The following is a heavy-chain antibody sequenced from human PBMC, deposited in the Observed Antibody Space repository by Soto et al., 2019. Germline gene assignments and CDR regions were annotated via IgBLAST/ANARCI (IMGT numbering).Heavy chain of an antibody. J-gene: IGHJ4*02. D-gene: IGHD3-22*01. Sequence: GGSLRLSCAASGFTFSSYWMHWVRQAPGKGLEWVSTISGGGDATYYADSVKGRFTISRDNSKSTLYLRMNSLRADDPAVYYCARDYYKYYDSSGYYRSPAYWGQGTLVTVSS. CDR1: GFTFSSYW. CDR3: ARDYYKYYDSSGYYRSPAY. V-gene: IGHV3-23*01. CDR2: ISGGGDAT.